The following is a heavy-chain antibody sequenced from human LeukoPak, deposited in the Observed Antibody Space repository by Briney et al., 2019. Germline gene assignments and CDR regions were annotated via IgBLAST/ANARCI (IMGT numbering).Heavy chain of an antibody. D-gene: IGHD5-18*01. J-gene: IGHJ4*02. CDR1: GFTFSDYW. Sequence: PGGSLRLSCAASGFTFSDYWVHWVRQPPGKPPVWVSRINSDGSTTNYADSVKGRFTISRDNARNTLYLQMNSLRDEDTAVHYCARAGYFRFDFWGQGALVTVSS. V-gene: IGHV3-74*01. CDR3: ARAGYFRFDF. CDR2: INSDGSTT.